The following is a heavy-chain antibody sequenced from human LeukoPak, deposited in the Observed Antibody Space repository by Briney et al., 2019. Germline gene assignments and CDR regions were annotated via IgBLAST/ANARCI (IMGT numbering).Heavy chain of an antibody. D-gene: IGHD6-13*01. CDR2: INHSGST. J-gene: IGHJ4*02. CDR3: ARGHSSSWYGYIYY. CDR1: GGSFSGYY. Sequence: SETLSLTCAVYGGSFSGYYWSWIRQPPGKGLEWIGEINHSGSTNYNPSLKSRVTISVDTSENQFSLKLSSVTAADTAVYYCARGHSSSWYGYIYYWGQGTLVTVSS. V-gene: IGHV4-34*01.